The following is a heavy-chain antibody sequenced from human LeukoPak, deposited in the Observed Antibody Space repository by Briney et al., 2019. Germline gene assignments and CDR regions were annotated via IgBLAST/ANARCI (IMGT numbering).Heavy chain of an antibody. J-gene: IGHJ4*02. D-gene: IGHD3-10*01. V-gene: IGHV3-23*01. Sequence: PGGSLRLSCATSGFTFSSYAVAWVRQAPGKGLEWVSSISNTGSNTYYADSVKGRFTISRDNSKNTLSLQMNSLTAEDTAVYYCARDRTPYYYGSGRYFDYWGQGTLVTVSS. CDR1: GFTFSSYA. CDR2: ISNTGSNT. CDR3: ARDRTPYYYGSGRYFDY.